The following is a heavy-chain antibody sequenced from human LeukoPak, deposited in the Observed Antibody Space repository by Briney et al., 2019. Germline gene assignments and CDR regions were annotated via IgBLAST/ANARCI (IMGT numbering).Heavy chain of an antibody. Sequence: ASVKVSCKASGYTFTSNYMHWVRQAPAQGLEWMGVIAPSSHTPRYAQKFQGRVTMTRDTSTSPLYMELSSLTSDDTAVYYCAKDSGSSAVPFDYWGQGALVTVSP. CDR3: AKDSGSSAVPFDY. V-gene: IGHV1-46*01. J-gene: IGHJ4*02. CDR2: IAPSSHTP. D-gene: IGHD3-10*01. CDR1: GYTFTSNY.